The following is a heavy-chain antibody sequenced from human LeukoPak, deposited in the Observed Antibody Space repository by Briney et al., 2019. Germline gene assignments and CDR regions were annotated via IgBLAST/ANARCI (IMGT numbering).Heavy chain of an antibody. V-gene: IGHV3-21*01. J-gene: IGHJ4*02. CDR2: IGTSSGYI. Sequence: GGSLRLSCAASGFTFSIYTMNWVRQAPGKGLEWVSSIGTSSGYIYYADSVKGRFTISRDNAKNSLYLQMNSLRAEDTAVYYCARDQRSSSWYPDYWGQGTLVTVSS. CDR1: GFTFSIYT. D-gene: IGHD6-13*01. CDR3: ARDQRSSSWYPDY.